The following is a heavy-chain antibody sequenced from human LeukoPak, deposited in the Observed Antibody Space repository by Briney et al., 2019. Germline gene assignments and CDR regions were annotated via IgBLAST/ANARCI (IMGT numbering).Heavy chain of an antibody. D-gene: IGHD3-9*01. CDR2: ISGSGGST. V-gene: IGHV3-23*01. CDR3: AKIIDWWPAHDAFDI. CDR1: GFIFSSYG. Sequence: PGGSLRLSCVASGFIFSSYGMSWVRQAPGKGLEWVSAISGSGGSTYYADSVKGRFTISRDNSKNTLYLQMNSLRAEDTAVYYCAKIIDWWPAHDAFDIWGQGTMVTVSS. J-gene: IGHJ3*02.